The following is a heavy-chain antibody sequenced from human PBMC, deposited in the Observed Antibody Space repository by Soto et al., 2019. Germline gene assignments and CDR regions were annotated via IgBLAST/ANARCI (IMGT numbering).Heavy chain of an antibody. J-gene: IGHJ4*02. D-gene: IGHD1-1*01. CDR2: IDTDGSIT. V-gene: IGHV3-74*01. Sequence: WGSLRLSCAGSGFTFGSYWMHWVRQVPGKGLVWVARIDTDGSITGYADSVKGRFTIFRDNAKNTLYLEMNSLRVEDTALYYCARDYNWNNPFDSWGQGTQVTVYS. CDR1: GFTFGSYW. CDR3: ARDYNWNNPFDS.